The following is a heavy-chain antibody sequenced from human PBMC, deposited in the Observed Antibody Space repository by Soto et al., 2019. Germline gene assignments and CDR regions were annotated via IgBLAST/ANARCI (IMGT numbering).Heavy chain of an antibody. CDR3: AREVGATTGSYYYYGMDV. Sequence: GGSLRLSCAASGFTFSSYGMHWVRQAPGKGLEWVAVIWYDGSNKYYADSVKGRFTISRDNSKNTLYLQMNSLRAEDTAVYYCAREVGATTGSYYYYGMDVWGQGTTVTVSS. CDR1: GFTFSSYG. D-gene: IGHD1-26*01. CDR2: IWYDGSNK. J-gene: IGHJ6*02. V-gene: IGHV3-33*01.